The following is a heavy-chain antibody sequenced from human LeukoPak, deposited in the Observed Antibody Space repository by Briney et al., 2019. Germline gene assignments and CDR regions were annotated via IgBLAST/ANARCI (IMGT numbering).Heavy chain of an antibody. CDR1: GYSISSGYY. CDR2: IYHSGST. J-gene: IGHJ4*02. D-gene: IGHD6-19*01. Sequence: SETLSLTCAVSGYSISSGYYWGWIRPPPGKGLEWIGSIYHSGSTYYNPSLKSRVTISVDTSKNQFSLKLSSVTAADTAVYYCARPRYSSGNYFDYWGQGTLVTVSS. CDR3: ARPRYSSGNYFDY. V-gene: IGHV4-38-2*01.